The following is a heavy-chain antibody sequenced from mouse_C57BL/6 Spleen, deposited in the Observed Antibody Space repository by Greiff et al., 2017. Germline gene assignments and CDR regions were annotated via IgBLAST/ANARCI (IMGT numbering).Heavy chain of an antibody. D-gene: IGHD2-4*01. Sequence: VQLQQSGAELVRPGTSVKVSCKASGYAFTNYLIEWVKQRPGQGLEWIGVINPGSGGTNYNEKFKGKATLTADKSSSTAYMQLSSLTSEDSAVYFCARSDYDYDGGAYWGKGTTLTVSS. CDR1: GYAFTNYL. V-gene: IGHV1-54*01. J-gene: IGHJ2*01. CDR2: INPGSGGT. CDR3: ARSDYDYDGGAY.